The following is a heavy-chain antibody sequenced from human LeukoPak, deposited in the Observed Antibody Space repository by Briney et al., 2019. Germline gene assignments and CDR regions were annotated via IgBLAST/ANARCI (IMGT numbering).Heavy chain of an antibody. Sequence: PSQTLSLTCTVSGGSISSGSYYWSWIRQPAGKGLEWIGRIYTSGSTNYNPSLKSRVTISVDTSKNQFSLKLSSVTAADTAVYYCARSDYGDPNAKYFWGQGTMVTVSS. CDR3: ARSDYGDPNAKYF. D-gene: IGHD4-17*01. J-gene: IGHJ3*01. V-gene: IGHV4-61*02. CDR1: GGSISSGSYY. CDR2: IYTSGST.